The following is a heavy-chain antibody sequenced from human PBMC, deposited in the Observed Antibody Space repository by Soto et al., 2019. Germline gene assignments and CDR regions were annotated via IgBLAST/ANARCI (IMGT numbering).Heavy chain of an antibody. V-gene: IGHV1-18*01. D-gene: IGHD3-22*01. J-gene: IGHJ4*02. CDR3: ARIRSDSSSYYLDF. CDR2: ISAYNGNT. CDR1: GYTFTSYG. Sequence: ASVKVSCKASGYTFTSYGISWVRQPPGQGLEWMGWISAYNGNTNYAQKLQGRVTMTTDTSTSTAYMELSSLRYEDTAVYYCARIRSDSSSYYLDFWGQGTPVTVSS.